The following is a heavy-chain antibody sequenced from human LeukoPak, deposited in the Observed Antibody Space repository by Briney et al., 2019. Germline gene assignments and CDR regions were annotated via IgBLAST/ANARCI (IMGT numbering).Heavy chain of an antibody. CDR2: IKSKGDGGAT. CDR3: ATFYYGSGTYYPYYYYYYMDV. Sequence: GGSLRLSCATSGFTFSNAWMTWVRQAPGKGLEGVGRIKSKGDGGATHYAAPVRGRFTISRDDSKNTLFLQMNSLKTEDTAVYYCATFYYGSGTYYPYYYYYYMDVWGKGTTVTISS. J-gene: IGHJ6*03. CDR1: GFTFSNAW. D-gene: IGHD3-10*01. V-gene: IGHV3-15*01.